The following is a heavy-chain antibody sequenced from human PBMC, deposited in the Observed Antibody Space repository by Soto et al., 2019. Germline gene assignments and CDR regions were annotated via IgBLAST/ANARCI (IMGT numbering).Heavy chain of an antibody. CDR3: ARKDNVGYYHY. J-gene: IGHJ4*02. CDR2: IYHTGTT. Sequence: SETLSLTCTVSGGSISSCCYCCGSRQPPGKGLEWIASIYHTGTTYYNPSLKSRVTISVDTSKNQFSVKLTSVTAADSALYYCARKDNVGYYHYFGRGTLVTVSS. D-gene: IGHD2-15*01. V-gene: IGHV4-38-2*02. CDR1: GGSISSCCY.